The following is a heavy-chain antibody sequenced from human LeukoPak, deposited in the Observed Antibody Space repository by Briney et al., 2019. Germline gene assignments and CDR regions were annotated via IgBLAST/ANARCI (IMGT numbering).Heavy chain of an antibody. V-gene: IGHV4-34*01. J-gene: IGHJ4*02. CDR3: ARELEIAVAGTLGY. CDR1: GGSFSGYY. Sequence: PSETLSLTCAVYGGSFSGYYWSWIRQPPGKGLEWIGEINHSGSTNYNPSLKSRVTISVDTSKNQFSLKLSSVTAADTAVYYCARELEIAVAGTLGYWGQGTLVTVSS. D-gene: IGHD6-19*01. CDR2: INHSGST.